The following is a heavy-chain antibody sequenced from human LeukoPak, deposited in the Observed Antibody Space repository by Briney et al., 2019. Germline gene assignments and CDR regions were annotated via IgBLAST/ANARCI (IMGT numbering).Heavy chain of an antibody. J-gene: IGHJ4*02. Sequence: PSETLSLTCTVSGGSISSGGYYWSWIRQPPGKGLEWIGYIYHSGSTYYNPSLKSRVTISVDRSKNQFSLKLSSVTAADTAVYYCARASSSGWYADYWGQGTLVTVSS. V-gene: IGHV4-30-2*01. D-gene: IGHD6-19*01. CDR3: ARASSSGWYADY. CDR2: IYHSGST. CDR1: GGSISSGGYY.